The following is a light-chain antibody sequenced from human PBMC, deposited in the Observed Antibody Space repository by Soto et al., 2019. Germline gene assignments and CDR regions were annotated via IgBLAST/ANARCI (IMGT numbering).Light chain of an antibody. J-gene: IGLJ1*01. Sequence: SYELTQPPSVSGAPGQTARITCGGNNIGSESVHWYQQRPGQAPVLVVYDDSDRPSGIPERFSGSNSANTATLTISRVEAGDEADYYCQVWYSSTELYVFGSGTKLTVL. V-gene: IGLV3-21*02. CDR1: NIGSES. CDR3: QVWYSSTELYV. CDR2: DDS.